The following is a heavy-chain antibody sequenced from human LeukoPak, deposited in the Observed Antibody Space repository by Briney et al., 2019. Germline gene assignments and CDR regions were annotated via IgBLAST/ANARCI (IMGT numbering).Heavy chain of an antibody. CDR2: ISGSGGST. V-gene: IGHV3-23*01. Sequence: GGSLRLSCAASGFTFSGYAMSWVRQAPGKGLEWVSAISGSGGSTYYADSVKGRFTISRDNSKNKLYLQMNSLRAEDTAVYYCAKVQYYYDSSGYYAYFDYWGQGTLVTVSS. CDR1: GFTFSGYA. CDR3: AKVQYYYDSSGYYAYFDY. D-gene: IGHD3-22*01. J-gene: IGHJ4*02.